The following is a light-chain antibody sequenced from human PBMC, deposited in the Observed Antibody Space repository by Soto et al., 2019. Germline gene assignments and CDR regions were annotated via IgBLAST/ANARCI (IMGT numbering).Light chain of an antibody. V-gene: IGKV1D-12*01. Sequence: DIPMTQSPSSVSAAVGDRVTITCRASQDVSSWLVWYQQKTGEAPQLLIYGASTLHSGVPSRFRGSGSGTDCTLSSISLPPEDFAPYYCQQANSFPLSFDGGTKVSVK. J-gene: IGKJ4*01. CDR2: GAS. CDR1: QDVSSW. CDR3: QQANSFPLS.